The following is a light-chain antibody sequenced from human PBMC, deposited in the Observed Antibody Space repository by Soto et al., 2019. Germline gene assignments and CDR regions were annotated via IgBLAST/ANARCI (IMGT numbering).Light chain of an antibody. Sequence: QPVLTQPPSVSGAPGQRVTISCTGSSSNIGAGYDVHWYQQLPGTAPKLLIYGNTNRPSGVPDRFSGSKSGTSASLAITGLQAEDAADYYCQSYDTSLSGLYVFGTGTKLTVL. CDR2: GNT. V-gene: IGLV1-40*01. CDR1: SSNIGAGYD. J-gene: IGLJ1*01. CDR3: QSYDTSLSGLYV.